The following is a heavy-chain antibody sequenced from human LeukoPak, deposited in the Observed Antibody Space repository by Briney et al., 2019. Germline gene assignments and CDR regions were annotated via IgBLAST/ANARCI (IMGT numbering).Heavy chain of an antibody. CDR2: IKQDGSEK. Sequence: PGGSLRLSCAASGFTFSSYWMSWVREATGKGLEWVANIKQDGSEKYYVDSVKGRFTISRDNAKNSLYLQMNSLRAEDTAVYYCAREVVYYYGSGSYYDYWGQGTLVTVSS. CDR1: GFTFSSYW. CDR3: AREVVYYYGSGSYYDY. J-gene: IGHJ4*02. V-gene: IGHV3-7*04. D-gene: IGHD3-10*01.